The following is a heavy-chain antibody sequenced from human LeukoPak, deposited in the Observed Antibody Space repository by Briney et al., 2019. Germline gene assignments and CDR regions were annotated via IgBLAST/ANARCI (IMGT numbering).Heavy chain of an antibody. CDR3: ARTLRIQLWSDY. Sequence: ASVKVSCKASGYTSTSYGISWVRQAPGQGLEWMGWISAYNGNTNYAQKLQGRVTMTTDTSTSTAYMELRSLRSDDTAVYYCARTLRIQLWSDYWGQGTLVTVSS. CDR2: ISAYNGNT. D-gene: IGHD5-18*01. V-gene: IGHV1-18*01. CDR1: GYTSTSYG. J-gene: IGHJ4*02.